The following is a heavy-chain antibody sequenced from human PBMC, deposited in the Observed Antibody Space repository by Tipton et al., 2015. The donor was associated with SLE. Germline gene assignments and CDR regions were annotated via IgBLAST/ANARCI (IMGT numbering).Heavy chain of an antibody. CDR2: ISSSGSTI. J-gene: IGHJ3*02. CDR3: ARAVVVVVVAATRGGAFDI. D-gene: IGHD2-15*01. CDR1: GFTFSSYE. V-gene: IGHV3-48*03. Sequence: GSLRLSCAASGFTFSSYEMNWVRQAPGKGLEWVSYISSSGSTIYYADSVKGRFTISRDNAKNSLYLQMNSLRAVDTAVYYCARAVVVVVVAATRGGAFDIWGQGTMVTVSS.